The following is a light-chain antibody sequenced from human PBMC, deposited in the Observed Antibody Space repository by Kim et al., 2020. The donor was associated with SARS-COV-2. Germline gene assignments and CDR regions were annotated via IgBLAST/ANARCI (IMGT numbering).Light chain of an antibody. Sequence: SPGDSSPLSCMASHSISSNLAWYQQKPGQAPRRLIYGASTRATGIPARFSGSGSGTEFTLTISSLQSEDFAVYYCQQYYEWLPRTFGQGTKVDIK. J-gene: IGKJ1*01. CDR1: HSISSN. CDR2: GAS. V-gene: IGKV3-15*01. CDR3: QQYYEWLPRT.